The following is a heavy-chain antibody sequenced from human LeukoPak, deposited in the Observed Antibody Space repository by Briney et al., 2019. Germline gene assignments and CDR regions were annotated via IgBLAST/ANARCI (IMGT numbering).Heavy chain of an antibody. J-gene: IGHJ4*02. CDR3: ARAGLGYSPFDY. Sequence: ASVKVSCKASGYTFTGYYMHWVRQAPGQGLEWMGWINPNSGGTNYAQKFQGRITMTRDTSISTAYMELSRLRSDDTAVYYCARAGLGYSPFDYWGQGTLVTVSS. CDR2: INPNSGGT. V-gene: IGHV1-2*02. D-gene: IGHD2-15*01. CDR1: GYTFTGYY.